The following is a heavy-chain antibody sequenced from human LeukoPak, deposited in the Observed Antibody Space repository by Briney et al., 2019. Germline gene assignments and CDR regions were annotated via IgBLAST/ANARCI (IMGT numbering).Heavy chain of an antibody. V-gene: IGHV3-21*01. Sequence: GGSLRLSCAASGFSFSTYRMNWVRQAPGKGLEWVSSISSSSSDIYYADSLEGRLTISRDNAKNSLYLQMNSLRAEDTAVYYCARALDGYNEDYWGQGTLVTVSS. CDR2: ISSSSSDI. CDR3: ARALDGYNEDY. CDR1: GFSFSTYR. D-gene: IGHD5-24*01. J-gene: IGHJ4*02.